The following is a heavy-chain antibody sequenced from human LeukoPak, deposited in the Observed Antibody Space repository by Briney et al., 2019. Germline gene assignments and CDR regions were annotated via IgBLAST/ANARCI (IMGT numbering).Heavy chain of an antibody. Sequence: SETLSLTCAVYGGSFNGYYWNWIRQPPGKGLEWIGDISQSGSTNYNPSLKSRVTISVDTSKNQVSLRLNSVTAADTAVYYCARRSLYSISSGTTPWGQGTLVTVSS. CDR2: ISQSGST. J-gene: IGHJ5*02. D-gene: IGHD6-6*01. V-gene: IGHV4-34*01. CDR1: GGSFNGYY. CDR3: ARRSLYSISSGTTP.